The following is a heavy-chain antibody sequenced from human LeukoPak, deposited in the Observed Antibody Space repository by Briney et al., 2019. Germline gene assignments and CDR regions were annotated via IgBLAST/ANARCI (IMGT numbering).Heavy chain of an antibody. Sequence: SVKVSCKASGGTFSSYAISWVRQAPGQGLEWMGGVIPIFGTANYAQKFQGRVTITTDESTSTAYMELSSLRSEDTAVYYCASDPKYYYDSSGYSGAFDIWGQGTMVTVSS. CDR3: ASDPKYYYDSSGYSGAFDI. CDR2: VIPIFGTA. CDR1: GGTFSSYA. V-gene: IGHV1-69*05. J-gene: IGHJ3*02. D-gene: IGHD3-22*01.